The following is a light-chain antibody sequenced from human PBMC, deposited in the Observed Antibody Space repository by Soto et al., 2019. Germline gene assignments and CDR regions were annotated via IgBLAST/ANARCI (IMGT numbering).Light chain of an antibody. CDR2: EVN. Sequence: QSALTQSASVSGSPGQSITISCTGTSSDVGAYNYVSWYQQHPGKAPKLIIYEVNIQPSGISNRFSGSKSGNTASLTISGLQAEDEAHYFCTSYTSSSTLFFGGGTKLTVL. J-gene: IGLJ2*01. CDR1: SSDVGAYNY. V-gene: IGLV2-14*01. CDR3: TSYTSSSTLF.